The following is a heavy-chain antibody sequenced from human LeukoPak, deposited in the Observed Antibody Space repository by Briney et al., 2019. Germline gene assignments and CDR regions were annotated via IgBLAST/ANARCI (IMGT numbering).Heavy chain of an antibody. J-gene: IGHJ5*02. V-gene: IGHV4-4*02. CDR2: IYHSGST. Sequence: PSETLSLTCAVSGGSISSSNWWSWVRQPPGKGLEWIGEIYHSGSTNYNPSLKSRVTISVDTSKNQFSLKLSSVTAADTAMYYCARGNYDFWSGYLNWFDPWGQGTLVTVSS. CDR1: GGSISSSNW. D-gene: IGHD3-3*01. CDR3: ARGNYDFWSGYLNWFDP.